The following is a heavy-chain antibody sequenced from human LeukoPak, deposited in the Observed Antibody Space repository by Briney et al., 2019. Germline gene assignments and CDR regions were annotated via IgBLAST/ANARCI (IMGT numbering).Heavy chain of an antibody. J-gene: IGHJ4*02. CDR1: GGSISIGGYY. D-gene: IGHD2-2*01. V-gene: IGHV4-39*01. CDR3: ATRPVVVPAAPDY. CDR2: IYYSGST. Sequence: SETLSLTCTVSGGSISIGGYYWSWIRQPPGKGLEWIGSIYYSGSTYYNPSLKSRVTISVDTSKNQFSLKLSSVTAADTAVYYCATRPVVVPAAPDYWGQGTLVTVSS.